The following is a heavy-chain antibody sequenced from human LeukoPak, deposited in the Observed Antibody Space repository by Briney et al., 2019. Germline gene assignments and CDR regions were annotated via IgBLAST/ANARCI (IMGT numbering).Heavy chain of an antibody. CDR1: GGSISSSSYY. Sequence: SETLSLTCTVSGGSISSSSYYWGWIRQPPGKGLEWIGSIYYSGSTYYNPSLKSRVTISVDTSKNQFSLKLSSVTAADTAVYYCARHLYGSGSLLTRGDAFDIWGQGTMVTVSS. V-gene: IGHV4-39*01. CDR3: ARHLYGSGSLLTRGDAFDI. CDR2: IYYSGST. J-gene: IGHJ3*02. D-gene: IGHD3-10*01.